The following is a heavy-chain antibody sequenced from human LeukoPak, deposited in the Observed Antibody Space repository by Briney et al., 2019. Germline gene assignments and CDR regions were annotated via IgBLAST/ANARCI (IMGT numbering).Heavy chain of an antibody. CDR1: GFTFSSYG. CDR3: AREGYYYGSGGSRYNWFDP. Sequence: PGRSLRLSCAASGFTFSSYGMHWVRQAPGKGLEWVAVIWYDGSNKYYADSVKGRFTISRDNSKNTLYLQMNSLRAEDTAVYYCAREGYYYGSGGSRYNWFDPWGQGTLVTVSS. CDR2: IWYDGSNK. V-gene: IGHV3-33*01. J-gene: IGHJ5*02. D-gene: IGHD3-10*01.